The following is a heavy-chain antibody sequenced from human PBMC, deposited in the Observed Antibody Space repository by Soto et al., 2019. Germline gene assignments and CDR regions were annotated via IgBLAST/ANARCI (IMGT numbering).Heavy chain of an antibody. D-gene: IGHD3-10*01. Sequence: ASVKVSCKASGFTFTSSAVQWVRQARGQRLEWIGWIVVGSGNTNYAQKFQERVTITRDMSTSTAYMELSSLRSEDTAVYYCAAPSYYYGSGSYYTLPPRPYYYYYGMDVWGQGTTVTVSS. J-gene: IGHJ6*02. V-gene: IGHV1-58*01. CDR2: IVVGSGNT. CDR1: GFTFTSSA. CDR3: AAPSYYYGSGSYYTLPPRPYYYYYGMDV.